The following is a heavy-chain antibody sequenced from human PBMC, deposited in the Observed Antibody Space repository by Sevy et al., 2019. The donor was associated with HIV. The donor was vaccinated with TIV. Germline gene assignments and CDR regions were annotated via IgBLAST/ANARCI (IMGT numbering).Heavy chain of an antibody. CDR3: AKSHSSSWYPYTYYYYGMDV. V-gene: IGHV3-9*01. CDR2: ISWNSGSI. Sequence: GGSLRLSCAASGFTFDDYAMHWVRQAPGKGLEWVSDISWNSGSIGYADSVKGRFTISRDNAKNSLYLQMNSLRAEDTALYYCAKSHSSSWYPYTYYYYGMDVWGQGTTVTVSS. D-gene: IGHD6-13*01. CDR1: GFTFDDYA. J-gene: IGHJ6*02.